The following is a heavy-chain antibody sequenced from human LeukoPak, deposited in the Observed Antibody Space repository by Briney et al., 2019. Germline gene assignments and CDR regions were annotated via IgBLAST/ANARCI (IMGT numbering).Heavy chain of an antibody. V-gene: IGHV3-66*01. J-gene: IGHJ4*02. D-gene: IGHD6-6*01. CDR3: ARDDPSMIAALHY. CDR1: GFTVSSNY. CDR2: IYSGGST. Sequence: GGSLRLSCAASGFTVSSNYMSWVRQAPGKGLEWVSVIYSGGSTYYADSVKGRFTISRDNSKNTLYLQMNSLRAGDTAVYYCARDDPSMIAALHYWGQGTLVTVSS.